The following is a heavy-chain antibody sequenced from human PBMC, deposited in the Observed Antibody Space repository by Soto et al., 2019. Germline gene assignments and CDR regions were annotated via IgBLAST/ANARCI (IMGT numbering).Heavy chain of an antibody. J-gene: IGHJ6*02. CDR2: INAGTGNT. CDR3: AYCGDDAPDYYYSIDV. V-gene: IGHV1-3*01. CDR1: GYTFTSYA. D-gene: IGHD2-21*01. Sequence: QVQLVQSGAEVKKPGASVKVSCKASGYTFTSYAMHWVRQAPGQSPEWMGWINAGTGNTKYSQKFQGRFTITRDTSASTAYMERSSLRSEYTAVYDCAYCGDDAPDYYYSIDVWGQGTTVTVSS.